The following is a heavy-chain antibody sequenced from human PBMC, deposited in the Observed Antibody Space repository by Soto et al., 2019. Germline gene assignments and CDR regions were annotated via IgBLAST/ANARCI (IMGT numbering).Heavy chain of an antibody. J-gene: IGHJ3*02. V-gene: IGHV3-74*01. D-gene: IGHD3-10*01. Sequence: PGGSLRLSCAGSGCNFGGFWMHWVRQAPGKGLVWVSRIDNGGTNTVYADAVKGRFTISRDNAKNTLYLQMNSLRAEDTAVYYCAKDRGRPDAFNIRREGTMVTVSS. CDR2: IDNGGTNT. CDR3: AKDRGRPDAFNI. CDR1: GCNFGGFW.